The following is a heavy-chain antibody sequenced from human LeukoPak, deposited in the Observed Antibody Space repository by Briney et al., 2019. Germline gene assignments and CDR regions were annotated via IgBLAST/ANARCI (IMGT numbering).Heavy chain of an antibody. D-gene: IGHD5-18*01. Sequence: ASMKVSCKASGYTFTSTGISWVRQAPGQGLEWMGWISAYSGHTNYARDLQGRVTMTTDTAARTAYMELRSLRPDDTAMYYCARVAGGYSYGYEDYWGQGTLVTVSS. CDR1: GYTFTSTG. V-gene: IGHV1-18*01. CDR2: ISAYSGHT. J-gene: IGHJ4*02. CDR3: ARVAGGYSYGYEDY.